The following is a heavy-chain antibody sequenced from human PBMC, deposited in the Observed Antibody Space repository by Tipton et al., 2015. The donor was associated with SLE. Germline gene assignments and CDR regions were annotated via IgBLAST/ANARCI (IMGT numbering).Heavy chain of an antibody. V-gene: IGHV5-51*03. J-gene: IGHJ6*02. Sequence: VQLVQSGAEVKKPGESLKISCKGSGNSFTSYWLGWVRQLPGKGLEWMGTIFPGDSDTRYSPSFQGQVPISADKSISTAYLQWSSLKASDTAMYYCARLSIFSSGTYGMDVWGQGTTVTVSS. D-gene: IGHD6-19*01. CDR2: IFPGDSDT. CDR1: GNSFTSYW. CDR3: ARLSIFSSGTYGMDV.